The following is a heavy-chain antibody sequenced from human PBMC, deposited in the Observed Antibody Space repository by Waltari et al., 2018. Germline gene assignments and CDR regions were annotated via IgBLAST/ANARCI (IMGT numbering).Heavy chain of an antibody. CDR3: ARDSAFCNGCAVDL. J-gene: IGHJ3*01. CDR1: GGSISSYY. D-gene: IGHD2-8*01. V-gene: IGHV4-4*07. CDR2: IYTSGST. Sequence: QVQLQESGPGLVKPSETLSLTCTVSGGSISSYYWSWIRQPAGKGLEWIGRIYTSGSTNYNPSLKSRVTISVDKSKNQFSLKLSSVTAADTAVYYCARDSAFCNGCAVDLWGQGTMVSVSS.